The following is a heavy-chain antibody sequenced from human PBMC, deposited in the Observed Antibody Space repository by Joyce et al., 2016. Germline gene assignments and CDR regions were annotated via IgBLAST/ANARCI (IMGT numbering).Heavy chain of an antibody. CDR2: VDSDGSAT. J-gene: IGHJ4*02. V-gene: IGHV3-74*01. Sequence: EVQLVESGGGLLQPGGSLRLSCAASGFTFANYWVHWVRQAPGKGLVWVARVDSDGSATSYADSVKGRFAISRDNDENMVYLQMNSLRTEDTAVYYCGSVFEYWGRGALVTVSS. CDR1: GFTFANYW. CDR3: GSVFEY.